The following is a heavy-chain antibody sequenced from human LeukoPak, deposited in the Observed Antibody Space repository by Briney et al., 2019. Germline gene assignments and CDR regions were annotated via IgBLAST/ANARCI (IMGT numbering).Heavy chain of an antibody. D-gene: IGHD3-22*01. J-gene: IGHJ4*02. CDR1: GYTFTSYY. CDR3: ARDSTYYYDSSGYFPFDY. CDR2: INPSGGST. Sequence: ASVKVSCKASGYTFTSYYMHWVRQAPGQGLEWMGIINPSGGSTSYAQKLQGRVTMTTDTSTSTAYMELRSLRSDDTAVYYCARDSTYYYDSSGYFPFDYWGQGTLVTVSS. V-gene: IGHV1-46*01.